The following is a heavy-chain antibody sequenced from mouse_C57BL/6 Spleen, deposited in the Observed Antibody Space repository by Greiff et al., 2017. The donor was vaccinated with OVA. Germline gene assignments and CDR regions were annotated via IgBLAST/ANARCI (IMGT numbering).Heavy chain of an antibody. Sequence: EVQLQESGPELVKPGASVKIPCKASGYTFTDYNMDWVKQSHGKSLEWIGDINPNNGGTIYNQKFKGKATLTVDKSSSTAYMELRSLTSEDTAVYYCARFRLLLGDYAMDYWGQGTSVTVSS. V-gene: IGHV1-18*01. CDR3: ARFRLLLGDYAMDY. J-gene: IGHJ4*01. CDR2: INPNNGGT. CDR1: GYTFTDYN. D-gene: IGHD2-3*01.